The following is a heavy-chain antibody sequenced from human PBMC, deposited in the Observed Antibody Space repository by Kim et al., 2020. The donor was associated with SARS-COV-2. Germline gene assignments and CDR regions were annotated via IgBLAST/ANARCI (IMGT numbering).Heavy chain of an antibody. D-gene: IGHD2-15*01. Sequence: ASVKVSCKASGYTFTSYYMHWVRQAPGQGLEWMGIINPSGGSTSYAQKFQGRVTMTRDTSTSTVYMELSSLRSEDTAVYYCARDLSWGGYCSGGSCYSSCWFDPWGQGTLVTVSS. V-gene: IGHV1-46*01. CDR2: INPSGGST. J-gene: IGHJ5*02. CDR1: GYTFTSYY. CDR3: ARDLSWGGYCSGGSCYSSCWFDP.